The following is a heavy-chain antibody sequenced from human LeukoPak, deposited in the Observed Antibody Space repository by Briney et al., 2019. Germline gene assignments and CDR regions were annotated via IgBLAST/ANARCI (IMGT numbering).Heavy chain of an antibody. CDR3: ASSPPTVITVSYFDS. V-gene: IGHV3-23*01. Sequence: GGSLRLSCAASGFTFSNYAMRWVRQAPGKGLEWVSSISDTGASSYYADSVKGRFTISRDNSKNTLFLQMNSLRAEDTAVYYCASSPPTVITVSYFDSWGQGTLVPVSS. D-gene: IGHD4-17*01. CDR2: ISDTGASS. J-gene: IGHJ4*02. CDR1: GFTFSNYA.